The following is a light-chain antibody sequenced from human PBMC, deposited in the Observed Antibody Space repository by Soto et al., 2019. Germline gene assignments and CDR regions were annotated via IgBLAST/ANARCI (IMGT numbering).Light chain of an antibody. CDR1: QSVSSN. CDR3: KQYNNWPPIT. Sequence: EIVMTQSPATLSVSPGERATLSCRASQSVSSNLAWYQQKPGQAPRLLIYGASTRATGIPARFSGSGSGTEFTLTISSLQSEDFAVYYCKQYNNWPPITFRQGTRL. V-gene: IGKV3-15*01. J-gene: IGKJ5*01. CDR2: GAS.